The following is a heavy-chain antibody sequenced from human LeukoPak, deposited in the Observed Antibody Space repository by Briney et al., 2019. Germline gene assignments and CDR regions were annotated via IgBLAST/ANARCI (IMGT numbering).Heavy chain of an antibody. J-gene: IGHJ3*02. D-gene: IGHD1-26*01. Sequence: PGGSLRLSCAASGFTFSSYAMSWVRQAPGKGLEWVSAISGSGGSTYYADSVKGRFTISRDNSKNTLYLQMNSLRAEDTAVYYCAKAAGGTVGATTGAFDIWGQGTMVTVSS. CDR3: AKAAGGTVGATTGAFDI. CDR2: ISGSGGST. V-gene: IGHV3-23*01. CDR1: GFTFSSYA.